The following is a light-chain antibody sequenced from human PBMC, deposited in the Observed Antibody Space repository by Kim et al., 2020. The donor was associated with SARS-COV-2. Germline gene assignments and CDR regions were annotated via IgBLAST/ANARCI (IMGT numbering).Light chain of an antibody. CDR3: QQYGSSPPYT. CDR2: GAF. Sequence: PGERATLSCRASQSVRNSYLAWYQKKPGQAPRLLIYGAFSRATGIPDRFSGSGSGTDFTLIISRLEPEDFAVYYCQQYGSSPPYTFGQGTKLEI. V-gene: IGKV3-20*01. J-gene: IGKJ2*01. CDR1: QSVRNSY.